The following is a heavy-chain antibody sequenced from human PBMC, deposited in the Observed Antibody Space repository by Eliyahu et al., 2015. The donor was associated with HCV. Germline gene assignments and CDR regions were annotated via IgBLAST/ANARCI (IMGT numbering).Heavy chain of an antibody. Sequence: QVQLQESGPGLVKPSETLSLTCTVSGGSIXSYYWTWXRQPAEKGLEWIGRIYTRGSTNYNPPLKSRVTMSVDTSKNQFSLKLSSVTAADTAVYYCARLVGQRGGWYAGGYYYYYGMDVWGQGTTVTVSS. CDR3: ARLVGQRGGWYAGGYYYYYGMDV. J-gene: IGHJ6*02. CDR2: IYTRGST. V-gene: IGHV4-4*07. D-gene: IGHD6-19*01. CDR1: GGSIXSYY.